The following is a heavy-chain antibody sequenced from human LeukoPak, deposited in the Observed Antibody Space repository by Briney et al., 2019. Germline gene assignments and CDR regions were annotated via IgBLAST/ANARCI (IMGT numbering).Heavy chain of an antibody. J-gene: IGHJ4*02. Sequence: GRSLRLSCAASGFTFDDYTMHWVRQAPGKGLEWVSSISWNSGSIGYADSVKGRFTISRDNAKNSLYLQMNSLRAEDTALYYCAKDNYYGSGTYLVYWGQGTLVTVSS. V-gene: IGHV3-9*01. CDR2: ISWNSGSI. D-gene: IGHD3-10*01. CDR3: AKDNYYGSGTYLVY. CDR1: GFTFDDYT.